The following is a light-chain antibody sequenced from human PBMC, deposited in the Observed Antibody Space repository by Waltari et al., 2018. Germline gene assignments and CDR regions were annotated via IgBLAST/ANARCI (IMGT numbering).Light chain of an antibody. CDR3: QQANSFPIT. J-gene: IGKJ5*01. V-gene: IGKV1-12*01. Sequence: DIQMTQSPSSVSASVGDGVTITCRASQDISSWLAWYQQKPGKAPNLLIYDGYSLQSGVPSSFSGSGYGTVFTLTISSLQPEDFATYYCQQANSFPITFGQGTRLEIK. CDR2: DGY. CDR1: QDISSW.